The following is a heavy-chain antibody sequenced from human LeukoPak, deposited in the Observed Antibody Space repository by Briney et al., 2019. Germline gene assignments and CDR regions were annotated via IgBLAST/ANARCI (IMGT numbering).Heavy chain of an antibody. CDR2: ISGSGGST. CDR1: GFTFSSYA. Sequence: GALRLSCAASGFTFSSYAMSWVRQAPGKGLEWVSAISGSGGSTYYADSVKGRFTISRDNSKNTLYLQMNSLRAEDTAVYYCAKVYCSSTSCPSYNWFDPWGQGTLATVSS. D-gene: IGHD2-2*01. J-gene: IGHJ5*02. V-gene: IGHV3-23*01. CDR3: AKVYCSSTSCPSYNWFDP.